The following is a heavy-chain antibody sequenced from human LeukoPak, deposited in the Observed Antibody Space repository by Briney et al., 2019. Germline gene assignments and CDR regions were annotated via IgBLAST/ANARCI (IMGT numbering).Heavy chain of an antibody. CDR1: GYTFTGYY. CDR3: ARGNGITIFGVAGNTNDP. V-gene: IGHV1-2*06. Sequence: ASVKVSCKASGYTFTGYYMHWVRQAPGQGLEWMGRINPNSGGTNYAQKFQGRVTMTRDTSISTAYMELSRLRSNDTAVYYCARGNGITIFGVAGNTNDPWGQGTLVTVSS. CDR2: INPNSGGT. J-gene: IGHJ5*02. D-gene: IGHD3-3*01.